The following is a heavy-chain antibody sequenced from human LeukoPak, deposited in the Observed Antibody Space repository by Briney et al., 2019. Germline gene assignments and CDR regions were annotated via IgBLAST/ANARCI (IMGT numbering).Heavy chain of an antibody. Sequence: PGGSLRLSCAASGFTFSSYSMTWVRQAPGRGLEWVANINQDGTEKYSVDSMKGRFTISRGNAKNSLYLQINSLRAEDTAVYYCARARGPNFWGQGTLVTVSS. V-gene: IGHV3-7*01. CDR1: GFTFSSYS. CDR2: INQDGTEK. CDR3: ARARGPNF. J-gene: IGHJ4*02.